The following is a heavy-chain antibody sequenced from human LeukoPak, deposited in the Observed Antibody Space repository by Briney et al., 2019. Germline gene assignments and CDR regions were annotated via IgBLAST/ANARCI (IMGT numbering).Heavy chain of an antibody. D-gene: IGHD6-13*01. J-gene: IGHJ4*02. CDR2: IYTGGNT. Sequence: GGSLRLSCAASGFTVDSNYLSWVRQAPGKGLEWVSTIYTGGNTYYAASVKGRFTISRDFSKNTVFLHMNSLRAEDTAIYYCARSIPYGTTWYGRSDYWGQGTLVTVSS. CDR1: GFTVDSNY. V-gene: IGHV3-53*01. CDR3: ARSIPYGTTWYGRSDY.